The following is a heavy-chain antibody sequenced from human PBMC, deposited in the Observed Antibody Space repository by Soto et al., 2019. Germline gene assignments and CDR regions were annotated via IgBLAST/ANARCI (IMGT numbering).Heavy chain of an antibody. CDR1: GGTFSSYA. V-gene: IGHV1-69*13. CDR3: ARPADSSSSWFDP. D-gene: IGHD6-6*01. Sequence: ASVKVSCKASGGTFSSYAISWVRQAPGQGLEWMGGIIPIFGTANYAQKFQGRVTITADESTSTAYMELSSLRSEDTAVYYCARPADSSSSWFDPWGQGTLVTVSS. CDR2: IIPIFGTA. J-gene: IGHJ5*02.